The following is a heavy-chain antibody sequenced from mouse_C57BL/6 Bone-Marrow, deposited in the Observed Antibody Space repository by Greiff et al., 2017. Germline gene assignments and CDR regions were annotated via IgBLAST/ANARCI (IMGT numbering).Heavy chain of an antibody. CDR3: ARFYDYDGGY. V-gene: IGHV1-26*01. CDR1: GYTFTDYY. J-gene: IGHJ4*01. Sequence: EVQLQQSGPELVKPGASVKISCKASGYTFTDYYMNWVKQSHGKSLEWIGDINPNNGGTSYNQKFKGKAPLTVDKSSSTAYMELRSLTSEDSAVYYCARFYDYDGGYWGQGTSVTVSS. D-gene: IGHD2-4*01. CDR2: INPNNGGT.